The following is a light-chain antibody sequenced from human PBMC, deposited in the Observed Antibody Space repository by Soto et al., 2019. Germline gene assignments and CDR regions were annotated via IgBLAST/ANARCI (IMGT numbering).Light chain of an antibody. CDR2: AAS. CDR1: QGISSY. Sequence: DIQLTQSPSFLSASVGDRVTITCRASQGISSYLAWCQQKPGKAPKLLIYAASTLQSGVPSRFSGSGSGTEFTLTISSLQPEDFATYYCQQLNSFGPGTKVDIK. J-gene: IGKJ3*01. V-gene: IGKV1-9*01. CDR3: QQLNS.